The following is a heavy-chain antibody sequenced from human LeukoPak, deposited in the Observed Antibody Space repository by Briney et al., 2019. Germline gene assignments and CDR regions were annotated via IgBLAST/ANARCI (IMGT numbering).Heavy chain of an antibody. D-gene: IGHD3/OR15-3a*01. CDR2: ISGSGGST. CDR3: TKAFGPGSSQGVRWFDP. J-gene: IGHJ5*02. V-gene: IGHV3-23*01. Sequence: GGSLRLSCAASGFTFSSYGMKWVRPAPARGLEWVSGISGSGGSTYYADSVKGPLTISRDNSKNTLYLQMTSLRAEETAVYYCTKAFGPGSSQGVRWFDPWGQGTLVTVSS. CDR1: GFTFSSYG.